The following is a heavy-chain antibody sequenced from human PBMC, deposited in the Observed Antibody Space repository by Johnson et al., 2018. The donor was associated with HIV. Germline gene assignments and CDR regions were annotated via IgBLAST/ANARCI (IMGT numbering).Heavy chain of an antibody. CDR2: ISYDGGNK. CDR1: GFTFSSYG. D-gene: IGHD2-2*01. Sequence: QVQLVESGGGVVQPGRSLRLSCAASGFTFSSYGMHWVRQAPGKGLESVAVISYDGGNKYCADSVKGRFIISRDNSKNTLYLQMNSLRHDDTAVYYCARGGWLGYCSSTSCAKDAFDIWGQGTMVTVSS. J-gene: IGHJ3*02. V-gene: IGHV3-30*03. CDR3: ARGGWLGYCSSTSCAKDAFDI.